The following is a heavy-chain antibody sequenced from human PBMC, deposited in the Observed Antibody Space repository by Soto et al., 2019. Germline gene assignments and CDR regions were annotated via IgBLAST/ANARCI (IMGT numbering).Heavy chain of an antibody. CDR2: ISGSGSNT. V-gene: IGHV3-23*01. CDR1: GFTSSSYA. Sequence: GGSLRLSCAASGFTSSSYAMSWVRQAPGKGLEWVSAISGSGSNTYYADSVKGRFTISRDNSKNTLYLQMNSLRAEDTAVYYCARVSGSYYYGMDVWGQGTTVTVSS. D-gene: IGHD1-26*01. J-gene: IGHJ6*02. CDR3: ARVSGSYYYGMDV.